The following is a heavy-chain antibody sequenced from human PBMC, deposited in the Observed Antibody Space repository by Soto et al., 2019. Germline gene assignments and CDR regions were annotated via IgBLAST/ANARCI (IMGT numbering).Heavy chain of an antibody. CDR1: GGSFSGYY. CDR2: INHIGRT. Sequence: SETLSLTCDMYGGSFSGYYWTWIRQPPGKGLEWIGEINHIGRTNYNPSLKSRVTIVLDTSKNQFSLKLTSVTAADTAVYYCLMVTFSAMDVWGQGTTVT. D-gene: IGHD2-15*01. J-gene: IGHJ6*02. V-gene: IGHV4-34*01. CDR3: LMVTFSAMDV.